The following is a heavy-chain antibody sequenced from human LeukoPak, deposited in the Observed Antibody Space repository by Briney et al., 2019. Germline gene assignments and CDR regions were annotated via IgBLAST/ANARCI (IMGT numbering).Heavy chain of an antibody. Sequence: PGGSLRLSCAASGFTFSSNWMNWVRQAPGKGLEWVANIKRDGSEKFYVDSVKGRFTISRDNGKNSLYLQMNRLRAEDTAVYYCARPRGCGSSRCNNFDYWGQGTLVTVSS. CDR2: IKRDGSEK. J-gene: IGHJ4*02. D-gene: IGHD2-2*01. CDR3: ARPRGCGSSRCNNFDY. CDR1: GFTFSSNW. V-gene: IGHV3-7*01.